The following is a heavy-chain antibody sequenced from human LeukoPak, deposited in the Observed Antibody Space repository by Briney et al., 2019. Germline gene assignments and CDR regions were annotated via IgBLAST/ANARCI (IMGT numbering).Heavy chain of an antibody. CDR2: MNPSSGKT. J-gene: IGHJ4*02. D-gene: IGHD2-15*01. CDR1: GYTFTSYD. CDR3: ARAGRYCRGGSCYSDDHFDF. V-gene: IGHV1-8*01. Sequence: ASVKVSCNASGYTFTSYDINWMRQATGQGPEWLGWMNPSSGKTGYAKKFQGRVTMTRNTSIVTAYMELSGLTSDDMAVYFCARAGRYCRGGSCYSDDHFDFWGQGTPVTVSS.